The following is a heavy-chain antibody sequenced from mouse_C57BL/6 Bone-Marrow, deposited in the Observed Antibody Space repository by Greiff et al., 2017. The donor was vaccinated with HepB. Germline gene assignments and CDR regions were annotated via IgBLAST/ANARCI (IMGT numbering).Heavy chain of an antibody. CDR3: ARLGGYYHY. CDR2: ISSGGSYT. D-gene: IGHD2-3*01. CDR1: GFTFSSYG. V-gene: IGHV5-6*01. Sequence: EVQLQQSGGDLVKPGGSLKLSCAASGFTFSSYGMSWVRQTPDKRLEWVATISSGGSYTYYPDSVKGRFTISRDNAKNTLYLQMSSLKSEDTAMYYCARLGGYYHYWGQGTTLTVSS. J-gene: IGHJ2*01.